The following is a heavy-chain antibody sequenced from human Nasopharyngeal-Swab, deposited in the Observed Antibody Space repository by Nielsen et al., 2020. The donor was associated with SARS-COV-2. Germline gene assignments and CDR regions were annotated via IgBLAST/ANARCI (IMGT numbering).Heavy chain of an antibody. CDR2: IGTAGDT. CDR1: GFTFSSYD. J-gene: IGHJ6*03. CDR3: ARDLRYGSGSYHYYYYMDV. D-gene: IGHD3-10*01. V-gene: IGHV3-13*01. Sequence: GSLRLSCAASGFTFSSYDMHWVRQATGKGLEWVSAIGTAGDTYYPGSVKGRFTISRENAKNSLYLQMNSLRAEDTAVYYCARDLRYGSGSYHYYYYMDVWGKGTTVTVSS.